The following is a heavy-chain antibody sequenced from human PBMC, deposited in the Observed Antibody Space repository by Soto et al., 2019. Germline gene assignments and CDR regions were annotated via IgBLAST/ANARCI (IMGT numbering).Heavy chain of an antibody. J-gene: IGHJ6*02. V-gene: IGHV4-4*02. CDR1: GGSISSSNW. CDR3: ARAYGSGSYAPGYYYGMAV. CDR2: IYHSGST. Sequence: SETLSLTCAVSGGSISSSNWWSWVRQPPGKGLEWIGEIYHSGSTNYNPSLKSRVTISVDKSKNQFSLKLSSVTAADTAVYYCARAYGSGSYAPGYYYGMAVWGQGTTVTVSS. D-gene: IGHD3-10*01.